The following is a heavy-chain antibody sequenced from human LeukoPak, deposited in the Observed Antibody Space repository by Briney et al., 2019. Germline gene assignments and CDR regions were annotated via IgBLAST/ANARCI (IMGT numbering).Heavy chain of an antibody. Sequence: PSETLSLTCTVSGGSISSYYWSWIRQPPGKGPEWIGYIYYSGSTNYNPSLKSRVTISVDTSKNQFSLKLSSVTAADTAVYYCARDWRITMVRGVIISWFDPWGQGTLVTVSS. CDR1: GGSISSYY. CDR2: IYYSGST. CDR3: ARDWRITMVRGVIISWFDP. V-gene: IGHV4-59*01. J-gene: IGHJ5*02. D-gene: IGHD3-10*01.